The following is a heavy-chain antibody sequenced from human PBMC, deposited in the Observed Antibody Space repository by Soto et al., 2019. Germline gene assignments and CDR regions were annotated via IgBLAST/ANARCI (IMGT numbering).Heavy chain of an antibody. J-gene: IGHJ4*02. CDR2: NGNSSRKK. D-gene: IGHD1-7*01. V-gene: IGHV3-23*05. Sequence: GGSLRLSCAASGFTFSIYAMTWVRQALGKGREWVSTNGNSSRKKFYAGSVKGRFTISRDNSKNPLFLQMKSLRAEDTALYYCARTTPFFDSWGQGTLVTVSS. CDR1: GFTFSIYA. CDR3: ARTTPFFDS.